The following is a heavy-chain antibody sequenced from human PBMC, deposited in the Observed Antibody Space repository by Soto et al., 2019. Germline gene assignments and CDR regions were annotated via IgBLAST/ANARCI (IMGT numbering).Heavy chain of an antibody. CDR3: ARPTGSAFDY. D-gene: IGHD6-25*01. V-gene: IGHV3-7*01. Sequence: GSLRLSCAASGFTFSSYWMSWVRQAPGKGPEWVTIIKEDGSDKYYVDSVKGRFTISRDNAKNSLYLQMNSLRAEDTAVYYCARPTGSAFDYWGQGTLVTVSS. CDR2: IKEDGSDK. CDR1: GFTFSSYW. J-gene: IGHJ4*02.